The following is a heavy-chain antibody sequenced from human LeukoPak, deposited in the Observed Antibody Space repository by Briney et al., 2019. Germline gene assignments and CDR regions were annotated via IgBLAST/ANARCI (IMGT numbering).Heavy chain of an antibody. CDR2: INHSGST. Sequence: SETLSLTCAVYGGSFSGYYWSWIRQPPGKGLEWIGEINHSGSTNYNPSLKSRVTVSVDMSKNQFSLKLTPVTAADTAVYYCARHGGSYSLDYWGQGTLVTVSS. D-gene: IGHD3-10*01. V-gene: IGHV4-34*01. J-gene: IGHJ4*02. CDR3: ARHGGSYSLDY. CDR1: GGSFSGYY.